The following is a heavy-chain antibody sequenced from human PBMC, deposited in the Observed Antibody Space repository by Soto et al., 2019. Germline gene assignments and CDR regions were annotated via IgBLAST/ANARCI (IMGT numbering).Heavy chain of an antibody. Sequence: SETLSLTCTVSCGSISSYYFSWIRQPPGKGLEWIGYISHSGSTNYNPSLKSRVTMSVDTSKNQFSLRLNSVTAADTAVYYCARGGGPRFFDYWGQGTQVTVS. J-gene: IGHJ4*02. CDR1: CGSISSYY. CDR2: ISHSGST. CDR3: ARGGGPRFFDY. D-gene: IGHD3-16*01. V-gene: IGHV4-59*01.